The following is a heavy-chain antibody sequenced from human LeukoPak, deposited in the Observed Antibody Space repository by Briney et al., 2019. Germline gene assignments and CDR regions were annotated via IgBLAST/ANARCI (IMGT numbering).Heavy chain of an antibody. D-gene: IGHD6-6*01. CDR2: IYYSGST. CDR3: ARIEYSSSSDY. V-gene: IGHV4-39*07. J-gene: IGHJ4*02. CDR1: GGSISSSSYY. Sequence: SETLSLTCTVSGGSISSSSYYWGWIRQPPGKGLECIGSIYYSGSTYYNPSLKSRVTISVDTSKNQFSLKLSFVTAADTAVYYCARIEYSSSSDYWGQGTLVTVSS.